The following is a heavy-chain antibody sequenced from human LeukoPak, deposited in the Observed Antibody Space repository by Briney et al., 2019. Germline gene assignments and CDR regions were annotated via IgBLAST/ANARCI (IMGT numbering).Heavy chain of an antibody. Sequence: GASVKVSCKASGYTFTSYDINWVRQATGQGLEWMGWMNPNSGNTGYAQKFQGRVTMTRNTSISTAYMELSSLRSEDTAVYYCARGVRVVVPAAILVGATYYFDYWGQGTLVTVSS. V-gene: IGHV1-8*01. J-gene: IGHJ4*02. CDR1: GYTFTSYD. D-gene: IGHD2-2*02. CDR2: MNPNSGNT. CDR3: ARGVRVVVPAAILVGATYYFDY.